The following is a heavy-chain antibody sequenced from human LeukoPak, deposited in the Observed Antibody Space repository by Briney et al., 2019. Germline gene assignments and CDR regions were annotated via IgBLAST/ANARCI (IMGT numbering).Heavy chain of an antibody. CDR1: GFTSSSYS. J-gene: IGHJ6*04. CDR3: ARDGGGKYGMDV. CDR2: ISSSSSYI. V-gene: IGHV3-21*01. Sequence: PGGSLRLSCAASGFTSSSYSMNWVRQAPGKGLEWVSSISSSSSYIYYADSVKGRFTISRDNAKNSLYLQMNSLRAEDTAVYYCARDGGGKYGMDVWGKGTTVTVSS. D-gene: IGHD3-16*01.